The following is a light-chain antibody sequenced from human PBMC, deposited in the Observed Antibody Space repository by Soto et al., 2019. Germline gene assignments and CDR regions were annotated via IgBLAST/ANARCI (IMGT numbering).Light chain of an antibody. CDR3: QQYYISPYT. CDR1: QSVSSSY. CDR2: DAS. V-gene: IGKV3-20*01. Sequence: EIVLTQSPGTLSLSPGERATLSCRASQSVSSSYLGWYQQKPGQAPRLLIYDASSRATGIPDRFSGSGSGTDFTLTISRLETEDCAVYSCQQYYISPYTFGQGTKLEIK. J-gene: IGKJ2*01.